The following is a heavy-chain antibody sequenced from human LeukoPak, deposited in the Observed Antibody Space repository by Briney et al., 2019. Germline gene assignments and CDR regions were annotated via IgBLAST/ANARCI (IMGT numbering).Heavy chain of an antibody. J-gene: IGHJ4*02. V-gene: IGHV3-21*01. CDR2: ISSSSSYI. CDR3: AREANGDYNPYYFDY. Sequence: GGSLRLSCAASGFTFSSYSMNWVRQAPGKGLEWVSSISSSSSYIYYADSVKGRFTISRDNAKNPLYLQMNSLRAEDTAVYYCAREANGDYNPYYFDYWGQGTLVTVSS. CDR1: GFTFSSYS. D-gene: IGHD4-17*01.